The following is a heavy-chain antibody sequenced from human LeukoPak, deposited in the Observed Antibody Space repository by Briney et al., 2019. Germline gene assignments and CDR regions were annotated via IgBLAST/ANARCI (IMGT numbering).Heavy chain of an antibody. Sequence: GGSLRLSCTASGFTFGGYAMSWFRRAPGKGLEWFSSISGGSEDTYYADSVKGRFTISRDNSKTTLYLQMNSLRAEDTAVYYCARTIAQYSNSWLYFYYGLDVWGQGTTVTVSS. V-gene: IGHV3-23*01. D-gene: IGHD6-13*01. J-gene: IGHJ6*02. CDR3: ARTIAQYSNSWLYFYYGLDV. CDR2: ISGGSEDT. CDR1: GFTFGGYA.